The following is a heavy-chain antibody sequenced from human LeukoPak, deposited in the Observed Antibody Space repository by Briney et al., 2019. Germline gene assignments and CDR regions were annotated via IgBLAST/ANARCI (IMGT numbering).Heavy chain of an antibody. J-gene: IGHJ4*02. D-gene: IGHD3-22*01. CDR3: ARGDDSSVPFDY. V-gene: IGHV4-59*01. CDR2: IYYSGST. CDR1: GGSISRYY. Sequence: SETLSLTCTVSGGSISRYYWSWIRQRPGKGLEWIGYIYYSGSTNYNPSLKSRVTISVDTSKNQFSLKLSSVTAADTAVYYCARGDDSSVPFDYWGQGTLVTVSS.